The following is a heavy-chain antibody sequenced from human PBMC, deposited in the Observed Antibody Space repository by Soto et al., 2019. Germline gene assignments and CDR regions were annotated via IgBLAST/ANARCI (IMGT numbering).Heavy chain of an antibody. V-gene: IGHV1-2*02. J-gene: IGHJ4*02. Sequence: QVQLVQSGAEVKKPGASVKVSCKASGYTFTGYYMHWVRQAPGQGLEWMGWMNPNSGGTNYAQKFQGRVTMTSDTAFSRASMDMSGMRSADTAVDSYARPSRSSAPDYWGQGTLVTVSS. D-gene: IGHD2-15*01. CDR3: ARPSRSSAPDY. CDR2: MNPNSGGT. CDR1: GYTFTGYY.